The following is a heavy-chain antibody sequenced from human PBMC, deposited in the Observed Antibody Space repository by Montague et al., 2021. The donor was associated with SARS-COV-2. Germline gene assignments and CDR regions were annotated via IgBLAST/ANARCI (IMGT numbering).Heavy chain of an antibody. J-gene: IGHJ5*02. D-gene: IGHD3-3*01. V-gene: IGHV4-59*02. CDR3: ARAGGFYDYWSGYSSSAGFFDP. CDR2: IYYSGST. CDR1: GGSVSSYY. Sequence: SETLSLTCTVSGGSVSSYYWSWIRQSPGKGLQWLGYIYYSGSTDYNPSLKSRVTMSVDTPKNQLSLRLNSVTTADTAVYFCARAGGFYDYWSGYSSSAGFFDPWGQGILVTVSS.